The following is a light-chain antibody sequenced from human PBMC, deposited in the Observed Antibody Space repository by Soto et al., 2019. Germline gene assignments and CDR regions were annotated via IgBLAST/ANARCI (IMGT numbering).Light chain of an antibody. J-gene: IGKJ4*01. V-gene: IGKV3-11*01. CDR2: DTS. Sequence: EIVLTQSPATLSLSPGEKATLSCRASPSVTSYLAWYQQKPGQAPRLLIFDTSNRATGIPARFSGRGSGTDFTLTISRLEPEDFAVYYCQQRSSWPPSCGVGNKVEIK. CDR3: QQRSSWPPS. CDR1: PSVTSY.